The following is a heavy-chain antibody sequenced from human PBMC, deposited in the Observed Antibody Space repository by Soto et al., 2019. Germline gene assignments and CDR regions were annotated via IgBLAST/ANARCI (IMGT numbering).Heavy chain of an antibody. D-gene: IGHD2-2*01. Sequence: AAPVKVSCKASGGTFSSYAISWVRQAPGQGLEWMGGIIPIFGTANYAQKFQGRVTITADESTSTAYMELSSLRSEDTAVYYCAASIVLVPAAEFDPWRQGTLVTVSS. J-gene: IGHJ5*02. V-gene: IGHV1-69*13. CDR2: IIPIFGTA. CDR1: GGTFSSYA. CDR3: AASIVLVPAAEFDP.